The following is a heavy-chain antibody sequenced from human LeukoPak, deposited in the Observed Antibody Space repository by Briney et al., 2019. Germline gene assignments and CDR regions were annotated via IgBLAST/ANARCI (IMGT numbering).Heavy chain of an antibody. D-gene: IGHD4-11*01. J-gene: IGHJ4*02. V-gene: IGHV1-69*05. CDR3: ASGGETTVTTLDY. CDR2: IIPIFGTA. Sequence: SVKVSCKASGGTFSSYAISWVRQAPGQGLEWMGGIIPIFGTANYAQKFQGRVTITTDESTSTAYMELSSLRSEDTAVYYYASGGETTVTTLDYWGQGTLVTVSS. CDR1: GGTFSSYA.